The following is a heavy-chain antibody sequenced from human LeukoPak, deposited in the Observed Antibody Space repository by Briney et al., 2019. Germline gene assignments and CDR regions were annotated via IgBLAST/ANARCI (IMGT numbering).Heavy chain of an antibody. CDR3: AKDDCSGGSCYLFDP. D-gene: IGHD2-15*01. V-gene: IGHV3-30*18. Sequence: GGSLRLSCAASGFTFSSYGMHWVRQAPGEGLEWVAVISYDGSNKYYADSVKGRFTISRDNSKNTLYLQMNRLRAEDTAVYYCAKDDCSGGSCYLFDPWGQGTLVTVSS. J-gene: IGHJ5*02. CDR2: ISYDGSNK. CDR1: GFTFSSYG.